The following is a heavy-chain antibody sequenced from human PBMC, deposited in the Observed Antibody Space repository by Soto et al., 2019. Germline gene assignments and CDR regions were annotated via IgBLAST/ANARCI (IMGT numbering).Heavy chain of an antibody. D-gene: IGHD5-12*01. CDR2: IYSGGST. CDR3: ARDYPWLRTPGGMDV. J-gene: IGHJ6*02. CDR1: GFTVSSNY. V-gene: IGHV3-66*01. Sequence: GGSLRLSCAASGFTVSSNYMSWVRQAPGKGLEWVSVIYSGGSTYYADSVKGRFTISRDNSKNTLYLQMNSLRAEDTSVYYCARDYPWLRTPGGMDVWGQGTTVTVSS.